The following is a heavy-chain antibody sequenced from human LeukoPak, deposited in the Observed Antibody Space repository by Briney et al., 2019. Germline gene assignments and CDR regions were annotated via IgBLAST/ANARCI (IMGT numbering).Heavy chain of an antibody. CDR1: GGSITSDY. D-gene: IGHD6-19*01. J-gene: IGHJ4*02. CDR2: ISYSGST. Sequence: NPSETLSLTCTVSGGSITSDYWSWIRQPPGKGLEWIGYISYSGSTNYNPSLKSRVTISVDTSKNQFSLKLASVTAADTALYYCASRPPNRRGCATFLPYFDYWGQGALVTVSS. V-gene: IGHV4-59*01. CDR3: ASRPPNRRGCATFLPYFDY.